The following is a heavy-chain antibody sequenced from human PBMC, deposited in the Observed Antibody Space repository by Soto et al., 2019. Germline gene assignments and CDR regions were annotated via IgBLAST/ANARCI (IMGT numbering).Heavy chain of an antibody. CDR1: GFTVSSNY. Sequence: EVQLVESGGGLVQPGGSLRLSCAASGFTVSSNYMSWVRQAPGKGLEWVSVIYSGGSTYYADSVKGRFTISRHNSKNTLYLQMHSLRAEDTAVYYCARERMTTARTWYFDLWGRGTLVTVSS. CDR2: IYSGGST. V-gene: IGHV3-53*04. D-gene: IGHD4-17*01. J-gene: IGHJ2*01. CDR3: ARERMTTARTWYFDL.